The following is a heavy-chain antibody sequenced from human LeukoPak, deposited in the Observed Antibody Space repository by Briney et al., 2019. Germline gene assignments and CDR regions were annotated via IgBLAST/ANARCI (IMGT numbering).Heavy chain of an antibody. J-gene: IGHJ1*01. V-gene: IGHV4-38-2*01. Sequence: SETLSLTCAVSGYSISSGYYWGWIRQPPGKGLEWIGSICHSGSTYHNPSLKSRVTISVDTSKNQFSLKLNSVTAADTAVYYCARGRTAVADLHHWGQGTLVTVSS. CDR3: ARGRTAVADLHH. D-gene: IGHD6-19*01. CDR2: ICHSGST. CDR1: GYSISSGYY.